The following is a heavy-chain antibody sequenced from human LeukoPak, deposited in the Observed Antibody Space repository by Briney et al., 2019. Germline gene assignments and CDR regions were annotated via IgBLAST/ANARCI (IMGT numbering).Heavy chain of an antibody. D-gene: IGHD6-13*01. J-gene: IGHJ4*02. CDR3: ARQLYSSSWYGSLDY. Sequence: SVKVSCKASGGTFSSYAISWVRQAPGQGLEWMGXXIPIFGTANYAQKFQGRVTITADESTSTAYMELSSLRSEDTAVYYCARQLYSSSWYGSLDYWGQGTLVTVSS. CDR2: XIPIFGTA. V-gene: IGHV1-69*13. CDR1: GGTFSSYA.